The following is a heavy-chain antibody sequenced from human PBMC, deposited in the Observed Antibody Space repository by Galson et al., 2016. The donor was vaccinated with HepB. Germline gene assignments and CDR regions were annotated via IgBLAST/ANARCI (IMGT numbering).Heavy chain of an antibody. CDR1: GFSFSNYA. CDR3: AKDGGDSDGTYDY. Sequence: SLRLSCAASGFSFSNYAMSWVRQAPGKGLEWVSGTYGGGHKTHYAESLKGRFTVSRDNSENTLYLQMNSLRVDDTAVYYCAKDGGDSDGTYDYWGQGTLATVSS. J-gene: IGHJ4*02. CDR2: TYGGGHKT. V-gene: IGHV3-23*01. D-gene: IGHD5-18*01.